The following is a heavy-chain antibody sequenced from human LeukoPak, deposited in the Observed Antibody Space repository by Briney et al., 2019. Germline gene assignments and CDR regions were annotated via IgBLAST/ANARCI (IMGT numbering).Heavy chain of an antibody. CDR2: FYYRGTS. V-gene: IGHV4-59*08. Sequence: WVALGLTGTVSGGAISSNYWSWIRQPPGKGLKWIGYFYYRGTSNYNPSLKSRVTISADTSKSQFSLKLTSVTAADTAVYYCASRTYYASGPDYWGQGTLVTVSS. CDR3: ASRTYYASGPDY. J-gene: IGHJ4*02. D-gene: IGHD3-10*01. CDR1: GGAISSNY.